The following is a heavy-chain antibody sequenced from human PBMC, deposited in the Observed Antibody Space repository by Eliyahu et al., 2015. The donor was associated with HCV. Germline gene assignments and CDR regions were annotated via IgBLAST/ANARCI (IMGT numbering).Heavy chain of an antibody. J-gene: IGHJ5*02. CDR2: IHYSGST. D-gene: IGHD6-19*01. Sequence: QVQLQESGPGLVKPPETLSLTCTVSGXXITTYXWSWIRQSPGKGLEWIGYIHYSGSTNYNPSLKSRVTISVDTSKNQFSLNLTSVTAADTAMYYCASGGGGIAVTGTGGWFDPWGQGTLVTVSS. CDR1: GXXITTYX. V-gene: IGHV4-59*01. CDR3: ASGGGGIAVTGTGGWFDP.